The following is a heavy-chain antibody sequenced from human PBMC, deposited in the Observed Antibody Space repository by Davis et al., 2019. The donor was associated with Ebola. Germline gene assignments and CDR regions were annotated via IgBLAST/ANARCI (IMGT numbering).Heavy chain of an antibody. CDR1: GFTFTTYA. V-gene: IGHV3-43D*03. Sequence: GGSLRLSCAASGFTFTTYAMMWVRQAPGKGLEWVSLISWDGRSTAYADSVRDRFSISRDNSRSFLYLQMNGLRAEDTALYYCTAYDSTFRNYWGQGTLVTVSS. CDR2: ISWDGRST. J-gene: IGHJ4*02. D-gene: IGHD3-22*01. CDR3: TAYDSTFRNY.